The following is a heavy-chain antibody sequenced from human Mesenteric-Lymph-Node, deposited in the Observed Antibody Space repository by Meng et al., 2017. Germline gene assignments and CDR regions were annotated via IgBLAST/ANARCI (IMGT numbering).Heavy chain of an antibody. D-gene: IGHD6-19*01. CDR3: ARGRLAGDFDY. V-gene: IGHV1-8*01. J-gene: IGHJ4*02. CDR2: MNPNSGNT. Sequence: QVQLVQYGADGKKPGASVKVSCNASGYPFTSYDINWVRQATGQVLEWMGWMNPNSGNTGYAQKFQGRVTMTRNTSISPAYMELSSLRSEDTAVYYCARGRLAGDFDYWGQGTLVTVSS. CDR1: GYPFTSYD.